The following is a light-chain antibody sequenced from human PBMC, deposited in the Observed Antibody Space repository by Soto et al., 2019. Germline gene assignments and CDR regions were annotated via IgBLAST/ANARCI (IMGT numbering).Light chain of an antibody. J-gene: IGLJ2*01. Sequence: QSALTQPRSVSGSPGQSVTISCIGSSTDVGGYNYVSWYQQHPGKAPKLMIFDVTKRPSGVPGRFSGSKSANTASLTISGLQADDEADYYCSSYVDGDTFVIFGGGTKLTVL. CDR3: SSYVDGDTFVI. CDR1: STDVGGYNY. CDR2: DVT. V-gene: IGLV2-11*01.